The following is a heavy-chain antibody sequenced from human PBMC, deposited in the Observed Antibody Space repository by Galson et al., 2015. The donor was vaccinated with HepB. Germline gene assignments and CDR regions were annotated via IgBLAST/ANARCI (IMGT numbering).Heavy chain of an antibody. Sequence: SLRLSCAASGFTFTHAWMNWVRQAPGKGLEWVGRIKNDAYGGTTDYAAPVKGRFTVSRDDSTNTLYLQMNRLKTEDTAVYYCTVRIPWGQGTLVTVSS. CDR3: TVRIP. D-gene: IGHD3-10*02. J-gene: IGHJ5*02. CDR1: GFTFTHAW. V-gene: IGHV3-15*07. CDR2: IKNDAYGGTT.